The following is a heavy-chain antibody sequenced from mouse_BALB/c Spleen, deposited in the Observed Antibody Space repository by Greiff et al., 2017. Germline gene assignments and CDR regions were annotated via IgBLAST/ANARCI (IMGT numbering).Heavy chain of an antibody. CDR3: ARDYDYDRAWFAY. CDR2: IDPSDSYT. V-gene: IGHV1-69*02. D-gene: IGHD2-4*01. J-gene: IGHJ3*01. CDR1: GYTFTSYW. Sequence: QVQLQQPGAELVKPGASVKLSCKASGYTFTSYWMHWVKQRPGQGLEWIGEIDPSDSYTNYNQKFKGKATLTVDKSSSTAYMQLSSLTSEDSAVYYCARDYDYDRAWFAYWGQGTLVTVSA.